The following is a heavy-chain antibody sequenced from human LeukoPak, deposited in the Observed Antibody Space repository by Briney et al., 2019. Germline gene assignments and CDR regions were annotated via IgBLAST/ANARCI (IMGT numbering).Heavy chain of an antibody. J-gene: IGHJ4*02. Sequence: ASVKVPCKASGYTFTGYYMHWVRQAPGQGLEWMGWINPNSGGTNYAQKFQGRVTMTRDTSISTAYMELRSLRSDDTAVYYCARVDLYYDSGYSQAANDYWGQGTLVTVSS. V-gene: IGHV1-2*02. CDR1: GYTFTGYY. CDR3: ARVDLYYDSGYSQAANDY. CDR2: INPNSGGT. D-gene: IGHD3-22*01.